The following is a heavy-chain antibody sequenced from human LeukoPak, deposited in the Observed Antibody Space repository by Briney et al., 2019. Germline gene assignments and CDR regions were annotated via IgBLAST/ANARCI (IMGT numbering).Heavy chain of an antibody. Sequence: GSLRLSCVVSGFTYSSYSMNWVRQGPGKGLEWVSSISGSSTYIYYADSVKGRFTISRDNAKNSLYLQMNSLRAEDTAVYYCARGGDDYYESSGEVDYWGQGTLVTVSS. J-gene: IGHJ4*02. CDR3: ARGGDDYYESSGEVDY. V-gene: IGHV3-21*01. D-gene: IGHD3-22*01. CDR2: ISGSSTYI. CDR1: GFTYSSYS.